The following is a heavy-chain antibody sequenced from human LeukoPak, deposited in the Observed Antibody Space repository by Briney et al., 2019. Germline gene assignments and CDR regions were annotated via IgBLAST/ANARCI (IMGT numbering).Heavy chain of an antibody. CDR3: ARQDIVVVVAENWYFDL. CDR1: GGSISSSSYY. CDR2: IYYSGST. D-gene: IGHD2-15*01. Sequence: SETLSLTCTVSGGSISSSSYYWGWIRQPPGKGLEWFGSIYYSGSTYYNPSLKSRVTISVDTSKNQFSLKLSSVTAADTAVYYCARQDIVVVVAENWYFDLWGRGTLVTVSS. V-gene: IGHV4-39*01. J-gene: IGHJ2*01.